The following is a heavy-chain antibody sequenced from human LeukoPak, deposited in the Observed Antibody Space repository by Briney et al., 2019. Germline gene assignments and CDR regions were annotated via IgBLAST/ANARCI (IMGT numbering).Heavy chain of an antibody. Sequence: GGSLRLSCAASGFTFDDYGMTWVRQAPGKGLEWVSSINWNGGRTYYVDSVKGRFTISRDNSKSTLYLQMNSLRAEDTAVYYCAKDRYYYDSSGYLDYWGQGTLVTVSS. CDR3: AKDRYYYDSSGYLDY. J-gene: IGHJ4*02. CDR1: GFTFDDYG. D-gene: IGHD3-22*01. V-gene: IGHV3-20*04. CDR2: INWNGGRT.